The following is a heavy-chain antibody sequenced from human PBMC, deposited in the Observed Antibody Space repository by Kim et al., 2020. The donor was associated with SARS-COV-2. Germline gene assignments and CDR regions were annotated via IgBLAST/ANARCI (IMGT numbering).Heavy chain of an antibody. Sequence: YIADSVKRRFSISKDTSNNVVYLQMAGLRADDTAIYYCAKGSTSGRVFDSWGQGTLVTVSS. V-gene: IGHV3-23*01. J-gene: IGHJ4*02. CDR3: AKGSTSGRVFDS. D-gene: IGHD5-12*01.